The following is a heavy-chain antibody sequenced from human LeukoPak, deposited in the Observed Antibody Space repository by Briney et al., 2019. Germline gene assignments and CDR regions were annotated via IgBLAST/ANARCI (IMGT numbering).Heavy chain of an antibody. V-gene: IGHV3-30-3*01. CDR2: ISYDGSNK. CDR3: AKDLTIFGVTYYFDY. D-gene: IGHD3-3*01. Sequence: GRSLRLSCAASGFTFSSYAMHWVRQAPGKGLEWVAVISYDGSNKYYADSVKGRFPISRDNSKNTLYLQMNSLRAEDTAVYYCAKDLTIFGVTYYFDYWGQGTLVTVSS. J-gene: IGHJ4*02. CDR1: GFTFSSYA.